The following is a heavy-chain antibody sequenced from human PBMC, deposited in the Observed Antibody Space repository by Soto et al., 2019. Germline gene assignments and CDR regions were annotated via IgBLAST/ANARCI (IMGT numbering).Heavy chain of an antibody. D-gene: IGHD3-3*01. CDR3: AKDRGKAIFGVVYYFDY. V-gene: IGHV3-23*01. J-gene: IGHJ4*02. CDR2: ISGSGGST. Sequence: PGVSLRLSCAASGFTFSSYAMSWVRQAPGKGLEWVSAISGSGGSTYYADSVKGRFTISRDNSKNTLYLQMNSLRAEDTAVYYCAKDRGKAIFGVVYYFDYWGQGTLVTVSS. CDR1: GFTFSSYA.